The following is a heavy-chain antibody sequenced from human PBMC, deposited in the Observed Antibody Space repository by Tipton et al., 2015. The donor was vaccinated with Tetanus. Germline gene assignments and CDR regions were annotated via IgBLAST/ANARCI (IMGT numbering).Heavy chain of an antibody. D-gene: IGHD6-6*01. CDR3: ARGGYSSSYSPPRYHYYYYIDV. V-gene: IGHV4-59*01. J-gene: IGHJ6*03. CDR2: THDSGKT. CDR1: GDSISSYY. Sequence: TLSLTCSVSGDSISSYYWSWIRQPPGKGLEWIGYTHDSGKTNTNPSLQSRVSISVDTSKNQFSLELTSVTAADTAVYYCARGGYSSSYSPPRYHYYYYIDVWGKGATVTVSS.